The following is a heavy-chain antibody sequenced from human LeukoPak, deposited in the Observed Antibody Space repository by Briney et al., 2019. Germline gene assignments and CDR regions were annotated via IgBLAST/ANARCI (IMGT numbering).Heavy chain of an antibody. CDR2: IYHSGST. CDR3: AIEYCSSTSCYSEN. J-gene: IGHJ4*02. CDR1: GYSISSGYY. D-gene: IGHD2-2*02. Sequence: PSETLSLTCAVSGYSISSGYYWGWIRQPPGKGLEWIGSIYHSGSTYYNPSLKSRVTISVDTSKNQFSLKLSSVTAADKAVYYCAIEYCSSTSCYSENWGQGTLVTVSS. V-gene: IGHV4-38-2*01.